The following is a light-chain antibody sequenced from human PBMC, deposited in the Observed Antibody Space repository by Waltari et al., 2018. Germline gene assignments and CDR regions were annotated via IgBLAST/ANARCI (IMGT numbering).Light chain of an antibody. V-gene: IGKV1-39*01. Sequence: DCQITHSPSSLSASKVYRVTITCRASQGISSYLNWYQQKPGDAPKLLIYAVSHLESGVPSRFSGRGTGTEFTLTISSLQPEDSGTYYCQQSYSNVLYTFGQGTKLEIK. J-gene: IGKJ2*01. CDR3: QQSYSNVLYT. CDR1: QGISSY. CDR2: AVS.